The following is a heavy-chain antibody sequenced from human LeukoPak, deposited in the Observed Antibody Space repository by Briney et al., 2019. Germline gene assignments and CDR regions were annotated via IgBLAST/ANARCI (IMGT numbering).Heavy chain of an antibody. CDR3: AKDRRMMSAYYGMDV. J-gene: IGHJ6*02. V-gene: IGHV3-30*18. CDR2: ISYDGRNQ. CDR1: GFTFWNYG. D-gene: IGHD3-16*01. Sequence: GGSLRLSCEASGFTFWNYGVHWVCQAPGKGLEWVAVISYDGRNQQYADSVKGRFTMSRDNSRNTVYLQLNSLRTEDTAVYYCAKDRRMMSAYYGMDVWGQGTTVIVSS.